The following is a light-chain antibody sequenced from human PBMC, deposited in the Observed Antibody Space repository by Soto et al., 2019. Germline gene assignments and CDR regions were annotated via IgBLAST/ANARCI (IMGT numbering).Light chain of an antibody. CDR3: QQYGSSGT. V-gene: IGKV3D-15*01. Sequence: ETVMTQSPATLSVSPGERATLSCRASQSVRTKLAWYQQKPGQAPRLLIYGASSRATGIPARFSGSGSGTEFTLTISSLQSEDSGVYYCQQYGSSGTFGQGTKVDIK. J-gene: IGKJ1*01. CDR1: QSVRTK. CDR2: GAS.